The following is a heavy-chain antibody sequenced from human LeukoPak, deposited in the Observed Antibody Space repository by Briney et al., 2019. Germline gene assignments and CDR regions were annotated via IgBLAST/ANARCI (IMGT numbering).Heavy chain of an antibody. D-gene: IGHD2-15*01. CDR1: GFTFSSYA. CDR3: ASPDPGYCSGGSCYS. V-gene: IGHV3-23*01. Sequence: GGSLRLSCAASGFTFSSYAMSWVRQAPGKGLEWVSAISGSGGSTYYADSVKGRFTISRDNSKNTLYLQMNSLRAEDTAVYYCASPDPGYCSGGSCYSWGQGTLVTVSS. J-gene: IGHJ4*02. CDR2: ISGSGGST.